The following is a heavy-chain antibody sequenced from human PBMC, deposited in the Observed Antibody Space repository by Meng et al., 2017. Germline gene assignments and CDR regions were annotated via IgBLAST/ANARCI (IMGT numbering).Heavy chain of an antibody. V-gene: IGHV1-69*06. CDR3: ARDGVGATEGYFDY. Sequence: VAVGQSGAGVKKPGSSVQVSCKASGGTFSSYAISWVRQAPGQGLEWMGGIIPIFGTANYAQKFQGRVTITADKSTSTAYMELSSLRSEDTAVYYCARDGVGATEGYFDYWGQGTLVTVSS. CDR1: GGTFSSYA. D-gene: IGHD1-26*01. J-gene: IGHJ4*02. CDR2: IIPIFGTA.